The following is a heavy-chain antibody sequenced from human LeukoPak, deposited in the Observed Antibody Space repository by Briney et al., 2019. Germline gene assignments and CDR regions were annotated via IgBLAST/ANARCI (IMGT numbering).Heavy chain of an antibody. J-gene: IGHJ6*03. CDR1: GGSISSGSYY. V-gene: IGHV4-61*02. Sequence: PSQTLSLTCTVSGGSISSGSYYWSWIRQPAGKGLEWIGRMYTSGSTNYNPSLKSRVTISVDTSKNQFSLKLSSVTAADTAVYYCARDLGDSGMYYYNYYMHVWGKGTTVTVSS. CDR2: MYTSGST. D-gene: IGHD3-16*01. CDR3: ARDLGDSGMYYYNYYMHV.